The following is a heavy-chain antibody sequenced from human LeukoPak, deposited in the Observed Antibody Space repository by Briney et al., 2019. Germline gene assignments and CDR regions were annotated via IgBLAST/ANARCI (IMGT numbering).Heavy chain of an antibody. D-gene: IGHD3-22*01. CDR3: AKEEVISGNHGVYFDY. J-gene: IGHJ4*02. CDR1: GFTFRSYG. Sequence: PGGSLRHSCAASGFTFRSYGMHWVRQAPGKGLEWVAFIRYDGNSNYYADSVKGRFTISRDNSRSTLYLQMNSLRAEDTAVYYCAKEEVISGNHGVYFDYWGQGTLVTVSS. V-gene: IGHV3-30*02. CDR2: IRYDGNSN.